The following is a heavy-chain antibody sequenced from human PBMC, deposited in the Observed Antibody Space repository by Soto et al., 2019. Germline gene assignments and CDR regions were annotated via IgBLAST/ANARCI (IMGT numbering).Heavy chain of an antibody. V-gene: IGHV1-2*04. CDR1: GYTFTVYD. Sequence: ASVKVSCKASGYTFTVYDMHWVRQAPGQGLEWMGWINPNSGGTNYAQKFQGWVTMTRDTSISTAYMELSRLRSDDTAVYYCAREFSGWSSHFDYWGQGTLVTVSS. J-gene: IGHJ4*02. D-gene: IGHD6-19*01. CDR2: INPNSGGT. CDR3: AREFSGWSSHFDY.